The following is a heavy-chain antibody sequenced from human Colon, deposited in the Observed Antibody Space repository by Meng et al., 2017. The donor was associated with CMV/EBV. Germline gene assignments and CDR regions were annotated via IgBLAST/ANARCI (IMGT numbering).Heavy chain of an antibody. CDR2: INHSGST. V-gene: IGHV4-34*01. J-gene: IGHJ4*02. CDR3: VRGLWFGEVDY. CDR1: GESFSGYY. Sequence: GSLRLSCAVYGESFSGYYWTWIRQPPGKGLEWIGEINHSGSTNYNPSLKSRVTISVDTSKNQFSLKLSSVTAADTAVYYCVRGLWFGEVDYWGQGTLVTVSS. D-gene: IGHD3-10*01.